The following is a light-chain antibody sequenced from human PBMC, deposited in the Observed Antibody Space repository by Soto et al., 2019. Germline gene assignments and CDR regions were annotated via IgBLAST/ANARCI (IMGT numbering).Light chain of an antibody. Sequence: EIVLTQSPATLSLSPGERATLSCRASQSVSTYLAWYQQKPGQAPSLLIYDASKRATGIPARFSGSGSGTDFTLTITSLEPEDFGVYYCQQRSNWPPTWTFGQGTKVDIK. CDR1: QSVSTY. CDR3: QQRSNWPPTWT. J-gene: IGKJ1*01. CDR2: DAS. V-gene: IGKV3-11*01.